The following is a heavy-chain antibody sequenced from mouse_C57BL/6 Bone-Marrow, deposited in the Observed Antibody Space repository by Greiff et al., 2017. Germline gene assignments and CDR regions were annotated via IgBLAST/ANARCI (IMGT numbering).Heavy chain of an antibody. CDR2: ISSGGSYT. D-gene: IGHD4-1*01. J-gene: IGHJ3*01. V-gene: IGHV5-6*01. CDR1: GFTFSSYG. CDR3: AGTAWFAY. Sequence: EVQLVESGGDLVKPGGSLKLSCAASGFTFSSYGMSWVRQTPDKRLEWVATISSGGSYTYYPDSVKGRFTISRDNAKNTLYLQMSSLKSEDTAMYYCAGTAWFAYWGQGTLVTVSA.